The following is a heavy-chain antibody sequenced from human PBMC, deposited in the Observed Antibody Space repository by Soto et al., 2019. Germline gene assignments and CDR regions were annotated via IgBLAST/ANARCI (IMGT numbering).Heavy chain of an antibody. D-gene: IGHD3-9*01. Sequence: SETLSLTCTVSGGSISSSSYYWGWIRQPPGKGLEWIGSIYYSGSTYYNPSLKSRVTISVDTSKNQFSLKLSSVTAADTAVYYCARGVGYDILTGYSNWFDPWGQGTLVTVSS. CDR1: GGSISSSSYY. V-gene: IGHV4-39*07. J-gene: IGHJ5*02. CDR2: IYYSGST. CDR3: ARGVGYDILTGYSNWFDP.